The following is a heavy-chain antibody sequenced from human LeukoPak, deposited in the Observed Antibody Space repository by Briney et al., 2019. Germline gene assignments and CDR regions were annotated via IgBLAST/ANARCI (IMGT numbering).Heavy chain of an antibody. CDR1: GYTFTSYG. V-gene: IGHV1-18*01. J-gene: IGHJ6*02. CDR3: AREGYCSSTSCYTRYYYYGMDV. Sequence: GASVKVSCKASGYTFTSYGIRWVRQAPGQGLEWMGWISAYNGNTNYAQKLQGRVTMTTDTSTSTAYMELRSLRSDDTAVYYCAREGYCSSTSCYTRYYYYGMDVWGQGTTVTVSS. CDR2: ISAYNGNT. D-gene: IGHD2-2*02.